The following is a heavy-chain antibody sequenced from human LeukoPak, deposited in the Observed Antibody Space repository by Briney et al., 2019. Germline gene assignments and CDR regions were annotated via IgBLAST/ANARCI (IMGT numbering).Heavy chain of an antibody. V-gene: IGHV3-30*02. CDR2: VRYDGTNK. J-gene: IGHJ4*02. D-gene: IGHD3-10*01. Sequence: GGSLRLSCAASGFTFSSYDMHWVRQAPGKGLEWVAFVRYDGTNKYYSDSVKGRFTISRDNSRNTLYLQLNSLRAEDTALYYCAKDIISYGSGGFDYWGQGTLVTVSS. CDR3: AKDIISYGSGGFDY. CDR1: GFTFSSYD.